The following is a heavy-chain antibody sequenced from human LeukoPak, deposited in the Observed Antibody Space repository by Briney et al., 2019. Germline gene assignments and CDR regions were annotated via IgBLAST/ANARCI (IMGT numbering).Heavy chain of an antibody. CDR2: IYYSGST. CDR3: ARQKSSGSYFDY. J-gene: IGHJ4*02. D-gene: IGHD3-22*01. V-gene: IGHV4-59*11. CDR1: GGSISSHY. Sequence: SETLSLTCTVSGGSISSHYWSWIRQPPGKGLEWIGYIYYSGSTNYNPSLKSRVTISVDTSKNQFSLKLSSVTAADTAVYYCARQKSSGSYFDYWGQGTLVTVSS.